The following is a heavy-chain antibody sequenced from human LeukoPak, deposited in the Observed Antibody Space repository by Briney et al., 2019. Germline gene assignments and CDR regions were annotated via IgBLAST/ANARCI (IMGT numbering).Heavy chain of an antibody. CDR2: IYDIGST. V-gene: IGHV4-59*01. D-gene: IGHD5-12*01. J-gene: IGHJ4*02. Sequence: SETLSLTCTVSGGSISSYYWSWIRQPPGKGLEWIGYIYDIGSTSHNPSLKSRVTISVDTSSNQFSLMLTSVTAADTAVYYCARGTKTGYTGYDWNYWGQGSLVSVSS. CDR3: ARGTKTGYTGYDWNY. CDR1: GGSISSYY.